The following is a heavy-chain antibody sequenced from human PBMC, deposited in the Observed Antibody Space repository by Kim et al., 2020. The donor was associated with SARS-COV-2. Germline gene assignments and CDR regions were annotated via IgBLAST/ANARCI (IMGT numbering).Heavy chain of an antibody. Sequence: YYADSVKVRFTISRDNSKNTLYLQMNSLRAEDTAVYYCAKGQLGLHEFDYWGQGTLVTVSS. CDR3: AKGQLGLHEFDY. D-gene: IGHD7-27*01. J-gene: IGHJ4*02. V-gene: IGHV3-23*01.